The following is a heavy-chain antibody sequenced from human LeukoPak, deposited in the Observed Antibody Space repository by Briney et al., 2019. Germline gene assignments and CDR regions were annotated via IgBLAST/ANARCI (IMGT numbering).Heavy chain of an antibody. J-gene: IGHJ4*02. D-gene: IGHD1-7*01. Sequence: GGSLRLSCSASGLTCSSYAMHWVSQPPWKGIEYVSPIDSYGGGTYCTDFLKDRFTISRDNSKNTLYLQMSSLRREDTAIYYCVKDVQSSWNSEVFWGQGTQVTVSS. CDR1: GLTCSSYA. CDR2: IDSYGGGT. CDR3: VKDVQSSWNSEVF. V-gene: IGHV3-64D*06.